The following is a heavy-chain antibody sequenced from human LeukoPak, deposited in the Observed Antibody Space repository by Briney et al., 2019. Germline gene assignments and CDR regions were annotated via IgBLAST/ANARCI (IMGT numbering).Heavy chain of an antibody. CDR2: ISSCSSYI. CDR1: GFTFSSYS. Sequence: GGSLRLSCAASGFTFSSYSMNWVRQAPGKGLKWVSSISSCSSYIYYADSVKGRFTISRDNAKNSLYLQMNSLRAEDTAVYYCARSASSIVVVPAALNDAFDIWGQGTMVTVSS. J-gene: IGHJ3*02. CDR3: ARSASSIVVVPAALNDAFDI. V-gene: IGHV3-21*01. D-gene: IGHD2-2*01.